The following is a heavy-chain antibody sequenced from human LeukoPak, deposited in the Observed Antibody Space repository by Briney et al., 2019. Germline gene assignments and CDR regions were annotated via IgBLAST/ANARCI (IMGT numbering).Heavy chain of an antibody. CDR2: ISASGDTT. J-gene: IGHJ4*02. V-gene: IGHV3-23*01. Sequence: PGGSLRLSCAASGFTFSSYAMGWVRQAPGKGLEWVSLISASGDTTYYADSVRGRFTISRDNSKDTLYLQMNSLRAEDTAVYYCAKGSGGSYYGYFDYWGQGTLVTVSS. CDR3: AKGSGGSYYGYFDY. D-gene: IGHD1-26*01. CDR1: GFTFSSYA.